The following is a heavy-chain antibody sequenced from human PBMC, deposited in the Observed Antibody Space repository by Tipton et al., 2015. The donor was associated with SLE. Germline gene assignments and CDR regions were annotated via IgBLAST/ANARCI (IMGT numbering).Heavy chain of an antibody. J-gene: IGHJ4*02. CDR2: ISYDGSNK. V-gene: IGHV3-30*04. CDR3: ASRYYYDSSGYPLDY. D-gene: IGHD3-22*01. CDR1: GFTFSSYA. Sequence: RSLRLSCAASGFTFSSYAMHWVRQAPGKGLEWVAVISYDGSNKYYADSVKGRFTISRDNSKNTLYLQMNSLRAEDTAVYYCASRYYYDSSGYPLDYWGQGTLVTVSS.